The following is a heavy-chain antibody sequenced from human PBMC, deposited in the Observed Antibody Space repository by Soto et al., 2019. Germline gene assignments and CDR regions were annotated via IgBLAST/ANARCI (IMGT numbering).Heavy chain of an antibody. CDR2: IYYSVST. CDR3: AREKVCSGYYYGMDV. Sequence: QVQLQESGPGLVKPSQTLSLTCTVSGGSISSGGYYWSWIRQHPGKGLEWIGYIYYSVSTYYNPSLKSRVTTSVDTSKNQFSLKLSSVTAADTAVYYCAREKVCSGYYYGMDVCGRGTTVTVSS. CDR1: GGSISSGGYY. D-gene: IGHD3-3*01. V-gene: IGHV4-31*03. J-gene: IGHJ6*02.